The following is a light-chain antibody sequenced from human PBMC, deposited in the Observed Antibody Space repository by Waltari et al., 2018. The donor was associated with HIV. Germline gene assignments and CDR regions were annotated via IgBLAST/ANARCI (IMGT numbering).Light chain of an antibody. CDR2: EVN. J-gene: IGLJ3*02. V-gene: IGLV2-8*01. Sequence: QSALTQPPSASGSPGQSVTISCTGTSSDIGGYNYVSWYHQHPGKAPKLMIYEVNKRPSGVPDRFSGSKSGNTASLTVSGLQAEDEADYYCSSFAGSNNLGVFGGGTKLTVL. CDR3: SSFAGSNNLGV. CDR1: SSDIGGYNY.